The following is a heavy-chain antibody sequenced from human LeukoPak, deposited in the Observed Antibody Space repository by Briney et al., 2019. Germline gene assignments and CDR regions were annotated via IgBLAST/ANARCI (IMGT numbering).Heavy chain of an antibody. CDR1: GYRFTDYW. CDR3: AAGWYGGPYDY. V-gene: IGHV5-51*01. D-gene: IGHD6-19*01. Sequence: GESLKISCQGSGYRFTDYWIGWVRQMRGKGPEWMAIIYPGDSDTRYSPSFQGRVTISADKSISTAYLQWSSLKASDTAMYYCAAGWYGGPYDYWGQGILVTVSS. CDR2: IYPGDSDT. J-gene: IGHJ4*02.